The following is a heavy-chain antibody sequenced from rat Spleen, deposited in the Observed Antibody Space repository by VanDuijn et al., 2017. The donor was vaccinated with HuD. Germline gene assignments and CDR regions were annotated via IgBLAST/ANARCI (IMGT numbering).Heavy chain of an antibody. V-gene: IGHV5-22*01. CDR2: ISYDGSST. Sequence: EVQLVESGGGLVQPGRSMKLSCAAAGYTFSDYGMVWVLQAPTKGLEWVASISYDGSSTYYRDSVKGRFTISRDNARSTLYLQMESLRSEDTATYYCARHMANPYYVMDAWGQGASVTVSS. CDR1: GYTFSDYG. D-gene: IGHD3-4*01. J-gene: IGHJ4*01. CDR3: ARHMANPYYVMDA.